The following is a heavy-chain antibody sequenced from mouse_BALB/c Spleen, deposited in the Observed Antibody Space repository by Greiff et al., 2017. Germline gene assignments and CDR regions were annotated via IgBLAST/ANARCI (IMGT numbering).Heavy chain of an antibody. Sequence: VQLQQSGAELVRPGVSVKISCKGSGYTFTDYAMHWVKQSHAKSLEWIGVISTYYGDASYNQKFKGKATMTVDKSSSTAYMELARLTSEDSAIYYCARCPDGYYFDYWGQGTTLTVSS. J-gene: IGHJ2*01. CDR3: ARCPDGYYFDY. CDR2: ISTYYGDA. D-gene: IGHD2-3*01. V-gene: IGHV1S137*01. CDR1: GYTFTDYA.